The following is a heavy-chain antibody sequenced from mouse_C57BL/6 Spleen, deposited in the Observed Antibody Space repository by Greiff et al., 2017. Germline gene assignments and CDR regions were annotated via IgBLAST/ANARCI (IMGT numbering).Heavy chain of an antibody. Sequence: QVTLKESGPGILQSSQTLSLTCSFSGFSLSTSGMGVSWIRQPSGKGLEWLAHIYWDDDKRYNPSLKSRLTISKDTSRNQVFLKITSVDTADTATYDCARGGDGNYFDYWGQGTTLTVSS. D-gene: IGHD2-1*01. CDR3: ARGGDGNYFDY. CDR1: GFSLSTSGMG. V-gene: IGHV8-12*01. J-gene: IGHJ2*01. CDR2: IYWDDDK.